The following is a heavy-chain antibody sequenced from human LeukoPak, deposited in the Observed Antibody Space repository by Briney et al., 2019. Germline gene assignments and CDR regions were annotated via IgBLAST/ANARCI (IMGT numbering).Heavy chain of an antibody. CDR1: GYTFTNYF. D-gene: IGHD2/OR15-2a*01. V-gene: IGHV1-46*01. CDR3: ARGQNKCLGH. Sequence: ASAKVSCKASGYTFTNYFMHWVRQVPGQGLEWMGVINPTGGGTTYAQRFQGRVTMTRDTSTSTVHMELSSLRSEDTAVYYCARGQNKCLGHWGQGTLVTVSS. CDR2: INPTGGGT. J-gene: IGHJ4*02.